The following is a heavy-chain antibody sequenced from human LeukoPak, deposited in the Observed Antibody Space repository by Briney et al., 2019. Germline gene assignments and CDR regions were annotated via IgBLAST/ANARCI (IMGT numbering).Heavy chain of an antibody. CDR1: GGSISTNMR. Sequence: SGTLSLTCTVSGGSISTNMRWSWVRQTPGKGLEWIGEIYHSGSTNYNPSLKSRVTISLDKSKNQFSLKLSSVTAADTAVYYCARDSSIVGTTGAFDIWGQGTMVTVSS. CDR2: IYHSGST. J-gene: IGHJ3*02. V-gene: IGHV4-4*02. D-gene: IGHD1-26*01. CDR3: ARDSSIVGTTGAFDI.